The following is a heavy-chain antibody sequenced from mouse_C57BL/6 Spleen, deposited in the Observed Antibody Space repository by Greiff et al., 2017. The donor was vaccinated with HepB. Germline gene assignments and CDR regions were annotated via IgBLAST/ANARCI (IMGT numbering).Heavy chain of an antibody. CDR1: GYTFTSYG. CDR3: AGVHYYGSSYPLDY. V-gene: IGHV1-81*01. J-gene: IGHJ2*01. D-gene: IGHD1-1*01. Sequence: QVQLQQPGAELARPGASVKLSCKASGYTFTSYGISWVKQRTGQGLEWIGEIYPRSGNTYYNEKFKGKATLTADKSSSTAYMELRSLTSEDSAVYFCAGVHYYGSSYPLDYWGQGTTLTVSS. CDR2: IYPRSGNT.